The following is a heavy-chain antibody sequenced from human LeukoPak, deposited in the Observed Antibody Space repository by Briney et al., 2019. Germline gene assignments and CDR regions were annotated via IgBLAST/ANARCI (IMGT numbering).Heavy chain of an antibody. V-gene: IGHV1-18*01. CDR1: GYTFTSYG. CDR3: ARVSPIGYDSSGNVDY. D-gene: IGHD3-22*01. CDR2: ISAYNGNT. J-gene: IGHJ4*02. Sequence: GASVKVSCKASGYTFTSYGISWVRQAPGQGLEWMGWISAYNGNTNYAQKLQGRVTMTTDTSTSTAYMELRSLRSDDTAVYYCARVSPIGYDSSGNVDYWGQGTLVTVSS.